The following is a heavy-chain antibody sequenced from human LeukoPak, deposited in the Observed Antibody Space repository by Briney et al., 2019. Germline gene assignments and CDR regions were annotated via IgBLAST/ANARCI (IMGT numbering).Heavy chain of an antibody. V-gene: IGHV3-30*18. CDR2: VSYDGNTK. CDR3: AKEFASGYQDY. CDR1: GFTFRSYG. J-gene: IGHJ4*02. D-gene: IGHD3-3*01. Sequence: GGSLRLSCAATGFTFRSYGMHWVRQAPGKGLEWVAVVSYDGNTKYYADSVKGRITISRDNSRNTLYLQMNSLRAEDTAVYYCAKEFASGYQDYWGQGTLVTVSS.